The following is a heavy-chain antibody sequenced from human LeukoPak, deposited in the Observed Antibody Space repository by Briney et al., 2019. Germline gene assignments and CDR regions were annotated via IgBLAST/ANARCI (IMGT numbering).Heavy chain of an antibody. CDR2: ISGSGGST. V-gene: IGHV3-23*01. CDR3: AKGGRDIVVVPAAIFDY. Sequence: GGSLRLSCAASGFTFSSYAMSWVRQAPGKGLEWVSAISGSGGSTYYADSVKGRFTIPRDDSKNTLYLQMNSLRAEDTAVYYCAKGGRDIVVVPAAIFDYWGQGTLVTVSS. J-gene: IGHJ4*02. CDR1: GFTFSSYA. D-gene: IGHD2-2*02.